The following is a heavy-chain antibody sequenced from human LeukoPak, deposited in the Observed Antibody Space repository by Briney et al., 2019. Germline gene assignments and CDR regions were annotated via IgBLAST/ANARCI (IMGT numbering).Heavy chain of an antibody. CDR3: ARVRSGNWVDY. CDR2: ISYSGST. D-gene: IGHD7-27*01. Sequence: SETLSLICTVSGGSISSSSYYWGWIRQPPGKGLDWIGAISYSGSTYYNPSLRSRVTISVDTSENQFSLKLSSVTAADTAVYYCARVRSGNWVDYWGQGTLVTVSS. V-gene: IGHV4-39*07. CDR1: GGSISSSSYY. J-gene: IGHJ4*02.